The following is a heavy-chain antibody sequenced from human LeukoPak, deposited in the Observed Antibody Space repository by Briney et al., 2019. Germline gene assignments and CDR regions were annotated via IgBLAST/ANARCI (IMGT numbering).Heavy chain of an antibody. CDR3: ASVITTFGVVTP. J-gene: IGHJ5*02. CDR1: GFTFSSYS. CDR2: ISSSSSTI. V-gene: IGHV3-48*01. Sequence: GGSLRLSCAASGFTFSSYSMNWVRQAPGKGLEWVSYISSSSSTIYYADSVKGRFTISRDNAKNSLYLQMNSLRAEDTAVYYCASVITTFGVVTPWGQGTLVTVSS. D-gene: IGHD3-3*01.